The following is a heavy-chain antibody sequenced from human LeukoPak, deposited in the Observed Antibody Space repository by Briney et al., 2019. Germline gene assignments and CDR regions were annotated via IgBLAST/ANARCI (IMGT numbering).Heavy chain of an antibody. V-gene: IGHV3-64*01. CDR3: ARAWDGSYRSLWYFDL. J-gene: IGHJ2*01. CDR1: GFTSSDYA. CDR2: ISSNGGST. D-gene: IGHD1-26*01. Sequence: GGSLSLSCAASGFTSSDYAMHWVRQAPGKGLEYVSAISSNGGSTYYANSVKGRFTISRDNSKNTLYLQMGSLRAEDMAVYYCARAWDGSYRSLWYFDLWGRGTLVTVSS.